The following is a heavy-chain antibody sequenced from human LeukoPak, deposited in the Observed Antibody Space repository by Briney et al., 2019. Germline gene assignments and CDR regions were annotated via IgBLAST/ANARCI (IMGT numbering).Heavy chain of an antibody. CDR3: ARGPSISTTHTAYYYGMDV. V-gene: IGHV3-72*01. CDR1: GFTFSDHY. D-gene: IGHD1-1*01. CDR2: IRNKANSYTT. Sequence: GGSPRLSCAASGFTFSDHYMDWVRQAPGKGLEWVCRIRNKANSYTTEYAASVKGRFSISRDESENLVYLQMNSLKTEDTAVYYCARGPSISTTHTAYYYGMDVWGKGTTVTVSS. J-gene: IGHJ6*04.